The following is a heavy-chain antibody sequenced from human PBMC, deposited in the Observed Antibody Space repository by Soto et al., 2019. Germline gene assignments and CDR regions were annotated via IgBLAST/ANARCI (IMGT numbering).Heavy chain of an antibody. CDR3: ARDRLTHYDILTGYYTVPRDAFDI. CDR1: GGSFSSYA. V-gene: IGHV1-69*13. J-gene: IGHJ3*02. CDR2: IIPIFGTA. Sequence: GASVKGSWKASGGSFSSYAISWVRQAPGQGLEWMGGIIPIFGTANYAQKFQGRVTITADESTSTAYMELSSLRSEDTAVYYCARDRLTHYDILTGYYTVPRDAFDIWGQGTMVTVSS. D-gene: IGHD3-9*01.